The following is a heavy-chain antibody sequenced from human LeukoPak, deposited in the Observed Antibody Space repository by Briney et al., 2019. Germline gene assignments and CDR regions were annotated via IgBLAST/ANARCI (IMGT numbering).Heavy chain of an antibody. J-gene: IGHJ4*02. Sequence: SETLSLTCAVSGYSINSGYCWGWIRQPPGKGLEWIGEIRHSGSTNYNPSLKSRVTISVDTSKNQFSLKLSSVTAADTAVYYCARGSLWFGELRYWGQGPLVTVSS. CDR2: IRHSGST. CDR1: GYSINSGYC. CDR3: ARGSLWFGELRY. V-gene: IGHV4-38-2*01. D-gene: IGHD3-10*01.